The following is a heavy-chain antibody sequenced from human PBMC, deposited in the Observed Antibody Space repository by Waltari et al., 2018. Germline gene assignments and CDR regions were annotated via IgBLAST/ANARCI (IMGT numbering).Heavy chain of an antibody. CDR2: IIPIFGTA. CDR1: GGTFSSYA. CDR3: ARDPGSYYDFWSGYYAPDY. D-gene: IGHD3-3*01. Sequence: QVQLVQSGAEVKKPGSSVKVSCKASGGTFSSYAISWVRQAPGPGLEWMGGIIPIFGTANYAQKFQGRVTITADKSTSTAYMELSSLRSEDTAVYYCARDPGSYYDFWSGYYAPDYWGQGTLVTVSS. V-gene: IGHV1-69*14. J-gene: IGHJ4*02.